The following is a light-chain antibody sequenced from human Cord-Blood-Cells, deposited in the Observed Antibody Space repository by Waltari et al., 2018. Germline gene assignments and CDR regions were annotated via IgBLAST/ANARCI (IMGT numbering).Light chain of an antibody. CDR1: NIGSKS. Sequence: SYVLTQPPSVSVAPGKTARITCGGNNIGSKSVHWYQPKPGQAPVLVVYDASDRPPGIPERFSGSNSGNTATLTISRVEAGDEADYYCQVWDSSSDHPVFGTGTKVTVL. J-gene: IGLJ1*01. V-gene: IGLV3-21*03. CDR3: QVWDSSSDHPV. CDR2: DAS.